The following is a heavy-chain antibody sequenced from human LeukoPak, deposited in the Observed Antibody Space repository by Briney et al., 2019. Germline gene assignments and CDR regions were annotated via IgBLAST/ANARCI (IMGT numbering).Heavy chain of an antibody. V-gene: IGHV6-1*01. J-gene: IGHJ4*02. D-gene: IGHD5/OR15-5a*01. CDR2: TYYRSKWYN. CDR1: GDSVSSNSAT. Sequence: PSQTLSLTCALSGDSVSSNSATWNWIRQSPSRGLEWLGRTYYRSKWYNEYAVSVKSRIAFNPDTSKNQFSLQLNSVTPEDTAVYYCARALSRYFDYWGQGTLVAVSS. CDR3: ARALSRYFDY.